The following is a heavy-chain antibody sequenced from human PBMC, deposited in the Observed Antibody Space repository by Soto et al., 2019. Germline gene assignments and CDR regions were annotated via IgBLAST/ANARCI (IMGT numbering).Heavy chain of an antibody. CDR1: RYTFSSYG. J-gene: IGHJ6*02. Sequence: SVKVSFKASRYTFSSYGISWVRQAPGQGLEWMGWISAYNGNTNYAQKLQGRVTMTTDTSTSTAYMELRSLRSDDTAVYYCARDTGIVVVPAAIPGYGMDVWGQGTTVTVSS. CDR3: ARDTGIVVVPAAIPGYGMDV. V-gene: IGHV1-18*01. CDR2: ISAYNGNT. D-gene: IGHD2-2*02.